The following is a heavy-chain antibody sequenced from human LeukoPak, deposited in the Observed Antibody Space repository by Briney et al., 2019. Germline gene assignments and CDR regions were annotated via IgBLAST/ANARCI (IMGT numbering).Heavy chain of an antibody. J-gene: IGHJ4*02. D-gene: IGHD6-19*01. CDR3: AGEYSSGY. CDR2: ISYDGSNK. V-gene: IGHV3-30-3*01. Sequence: PGRSLRLSCAASGFTFSSYAMHWVRQAPGKGLEWVAVISYDGSNKYYADSVKGRFTISRDNPKNTLYLQMNSLRAEDTAVYYCAGEYSSGYWGQGTLVTVSS. CDR1: GFTFSSYA.